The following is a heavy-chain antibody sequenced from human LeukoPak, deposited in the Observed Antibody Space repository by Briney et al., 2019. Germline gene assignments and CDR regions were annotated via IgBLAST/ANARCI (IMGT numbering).Heavy chain of an antibody. CDR3: ARRGYSYGYMRYFDY. Sequence: ASVKVSCKASGYTFTSYDINWVRQATGQGLEWMGWMNPNSGSTGYAQKFQGRVTMTRNTSISTAYMELSSLRSEDTAVYYCARRGYSYGYMRYFDYWGQGTLVTVSS. J-gene: IGHJ4*02. V-gene: IGHV1-8*01. CDR1: GYTFTSYD. CDR2: MNPNSGST. D-gene: IGHD5-18*01.